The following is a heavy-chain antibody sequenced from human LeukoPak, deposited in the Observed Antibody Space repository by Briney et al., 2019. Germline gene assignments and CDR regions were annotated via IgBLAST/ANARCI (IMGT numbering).Heavy chain of an antibody. Sequence: ASVKVSFKASGYTFTVYYMHWVRQAPGQGREWMGWINPNSGGTNYTQKFQGRVTITRDTSISTAYMELSRLRSDDTAVYYCARRGTYSSSWTWDYWGQGTLVTVSS. D-gene: IGHD6-13*01. CDR3: ARRGTYSSSWTWDY. J-gene: IGHJ4*02. CDR2: INPNSGGT. CDR1: GYTFTVYY. V-gene: IGHV1-2*02.